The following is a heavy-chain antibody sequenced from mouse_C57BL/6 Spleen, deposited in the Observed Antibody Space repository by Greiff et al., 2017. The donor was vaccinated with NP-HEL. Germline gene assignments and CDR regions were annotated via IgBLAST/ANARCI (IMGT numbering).Heavy chain of an antibody. CDR2: IYPSDSET. CDR1: GYTFTSYW. CDR3: ARDGSSYFDY. V-gene: IGHV1-61*01. J-gene: IGHJ2*01. D-gene: IGHD1-1*01. Sequence: VQLQQPGAELVRPGSSVKLSCKASGYTFTSYWMDWVKQRPGQGLEWIGNIYPSDSETHYNQKFKDKATLTVDKSSSTAYMQLSSLTSEDSAVYYCARDGSSYFDYWGQGTTRTVSS.